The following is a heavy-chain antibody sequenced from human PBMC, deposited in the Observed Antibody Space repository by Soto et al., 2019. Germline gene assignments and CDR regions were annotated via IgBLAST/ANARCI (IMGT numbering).Heavy chain of an antibody. CDR3: ACLPGVERGTGGRYLDL. CDR1: GFSFSDSA. Sequence: GGSLRLSCAASGFSFSDSAMHWVRQASGKGLEWLGRIRDKVSNYATVYAPSVKGRFTISRDDSKNTAHLQLNNLKTDDTALYFCACLPGVERGTGGRYLDLCGRGPLVTVSS. D-gene: IGHD1-26*01. CDR2: IRDKVSNYAT. J-gene: IGHJ2*01. V-gene: IGHV3-73*01.